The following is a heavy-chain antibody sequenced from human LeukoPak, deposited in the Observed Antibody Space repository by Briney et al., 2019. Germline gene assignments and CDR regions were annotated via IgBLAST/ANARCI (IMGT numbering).Heavy chain of an antibody. Sequence: DPSETLSLTCTVSGGSISSGSYYWSWIRQPAGKGLEWIGRIYTSGSTNYNPSLKSRVTISLDTSKNQFSLKLSSVTAADTAVYYCARDPLALNLFDYWGQGILVTVSS. D-gene: IGHD1-1*01. J-gene: IGHJ4*02. V-gene: IGHV4-61*02. CDR3: ARDPLALNLFDY. CDR2: IYTSGST. CDR1: GGSISSGSYY.